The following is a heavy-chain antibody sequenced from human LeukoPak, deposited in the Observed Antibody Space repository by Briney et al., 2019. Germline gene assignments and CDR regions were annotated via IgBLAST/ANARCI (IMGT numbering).Heavy chain of an antibody. D-gene: IGHD2-2*01. CDR2: ISGSGGST. Sequence: GGSLRLSCAASGFTFSSYAMSWVRQAPGKGLEWVSAISGSGGSTYYADSVKGRFTISRDNSKNTLYLQMNSLRAEDTAVYYCAKDLGVGGYCSSTSCLFDYWGQGTLVTVSS. J-gene: IGHJ4*02. CDR1: GFTFSSYA. CDR3: AKDLGVGGYCSSTSCLFDY. V-gene: IGHV3-23*01.